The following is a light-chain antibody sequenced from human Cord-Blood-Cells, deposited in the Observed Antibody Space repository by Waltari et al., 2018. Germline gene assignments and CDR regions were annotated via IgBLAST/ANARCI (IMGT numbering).Light chain of an antibody. CDR3: QQYGSSPPIT. V-gene: IGKV3-20*01. J-gene: IGKJ4*01. Sequence: EIVLTQSPGTLSLSPGERATLSCRASQSVSSSYLAWYQQKPGQAPRLLIYGASSRATGIPDRFSGSGSGTDFTLTISRLEPEDFAVYYCQQYGSSPPITFGGGSNVEIK. CDR1: QSVSSSY. CDR2: GAS.